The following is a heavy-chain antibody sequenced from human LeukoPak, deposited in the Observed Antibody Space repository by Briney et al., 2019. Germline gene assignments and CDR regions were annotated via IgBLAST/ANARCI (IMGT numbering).Heavy chain of an antibody. V-gene: IGHV4-59*01. D-gene: IGHD5-18*01. CDR3: AREVDTAMGNPFDY. CDR2: IYYSGST. J-gene: IGHJ4*02. Sequence: SETLSLTCTVSGGSISSYYWSWIRQPPGKGLEWIGYIYYSGSTNYNPSLKSRVTISVDPSKNQFSLKLSSVTAADTAVYYCAREVDTAMGNPFDYWGQGTLVTVSS. CDR1: GGSISSYY.